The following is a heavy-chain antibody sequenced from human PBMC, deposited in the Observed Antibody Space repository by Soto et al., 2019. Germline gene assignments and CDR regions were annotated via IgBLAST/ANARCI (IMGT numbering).Heavy chain of an antibody. CDR3: ARGPF. V-gene: IGHV3-7*01. CDR2: VTPDGSAT. Sequence: ESGGGSVQPGGSLRLSCAASGLIFSSSWMSWVRQAPGKGLEWVATVTPDGSATYYVDSVKGRFSISRDNAKNSLFLQMDTLRAEDTAVYYCARGPFWGQGTLVTVSS. CDR1: GLIFSSSW. J-gene: IGHJ4*02.